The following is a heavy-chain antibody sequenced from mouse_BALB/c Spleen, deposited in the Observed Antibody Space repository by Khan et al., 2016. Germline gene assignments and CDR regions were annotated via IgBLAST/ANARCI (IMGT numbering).Heavy chain of an antibody. CDR3: AREGWLLGYFDY. J-gene: IGHJ2*01. V-gene: IGHV1-4*01. CDR2: IAPSSDYT. CDR1: GYTFTSYT. D-gene: IGHD2-3*01. Sequence: QVQLQQSGAELARPGASVKMSCKASGYTFTSYTMFWVNQRPGQGLEWIGYIAPSSDYTDYNQKFKDKATLTADKSSTTAYMQLNSLTSEDSAVYYCAREGWLLGYFDYWGQGTTLTVSS.